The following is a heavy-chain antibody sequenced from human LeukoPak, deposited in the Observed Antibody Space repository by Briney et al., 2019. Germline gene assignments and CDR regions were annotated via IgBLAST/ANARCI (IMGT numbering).Heavy chain of an antibody. Sequence: GGSLRLSCAASGFVFSGSVMHWVRQASGKGLEWVGRIRAKVNNYATTYAASVKGRFTISRDDSKNTVYLQMNSLKTEDTAVYYCTSLGRYCSVDSCYDYYYGVDVWGKGTTVTVSS. D-gene: IGHD2-15*01. CDR1: GFVFSGSV. CDR3: TSLGRYCSVDSCYDYYYGVDV. CDR2: IRAKVNNYAT. J-gene: IGHJ6*04. V-gene: IGHV3-73*01.